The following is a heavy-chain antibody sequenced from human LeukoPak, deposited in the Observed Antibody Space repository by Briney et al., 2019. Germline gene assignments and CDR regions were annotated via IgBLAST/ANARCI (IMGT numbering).Heavy chain of an antibody. D-gene: IGHD5-18*01. CDR1: GGTFSSYA. V-gene: IGHV1-69*05. CDR3: ATGLSQGGYSYGYY. CDR2: IIPIFGTA. Sequence: ASVKVSCKASGGTFSSYAISWVRQAPGQGLEWMGGIIPIFGTANYAQKFQGRVTITTDESTSTAYMELSSLRSEDTAVYYCATGLSQGGYSYGYYWGQGTLVTVSS. J-gene: IGHJ4*02.